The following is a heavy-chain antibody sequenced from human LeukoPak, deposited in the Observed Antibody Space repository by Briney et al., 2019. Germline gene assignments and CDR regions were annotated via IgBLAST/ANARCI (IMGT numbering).Heavy chain of an antibody. D-gene: IGHD2-2*01. CDR1: GFTFSSYG. Sequence: GGSLRLSCAASGFTFSSYGMHWVRQAPGKGLEWVAVIWYDGSNKYYADSVKGRFTISRDNAKNSLYLQMNSLRAEDTAVYYCARDPTYCSSTSCYGGRDYWGQGTLVTVSS. CDR2: IWYDGSNK. J-gene: IGHJ4*02. V-gene: IGHV3-33*01. CDR3: ARDPTYCSSTSCYGGRDY.